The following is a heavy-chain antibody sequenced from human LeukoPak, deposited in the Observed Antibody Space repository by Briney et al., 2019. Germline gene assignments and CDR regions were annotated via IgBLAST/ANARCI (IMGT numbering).Heavy chain of an antibody. J-gene: IGHJ3*02. CDR3: ARLPRGAFDI. CDR2: IHYTGST. D-gene: IGHD5-12*01. V-gene: IGHV4-59*01. CDR1: GGSLNSDY. Sequence: SETLSLTCTVSGGSLNSDYWTWIRRPPGKGLEYIGYIHYTGSTYYNPSLKSRVIISVDTSKNQFSLKVSSVTTADTAVYYCARLPRGAFDIWGQGTMVTVSS.